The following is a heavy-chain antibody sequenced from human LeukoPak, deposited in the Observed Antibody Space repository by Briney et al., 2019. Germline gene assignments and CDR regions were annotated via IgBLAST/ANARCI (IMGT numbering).Heavy chain of an antibody. CDR2: INSDGSST. J-gene: IGHJ5*02. CDR3: ARALAVAGTGGFDP. CDR1: GFTFSSNW. D-gene: IGHD6-19*01. Sequence: GGSLSLSCAASGFTFSSNWMHWVRQAPGKGLLWVSRINSDGSSTSYADSVKGRFTISRDNAKNTLYLQMNSLRADDTAVYYCARALAVAGTGGFDPWGQGTLVTVSS. V-gene: IGHV3-74*01.